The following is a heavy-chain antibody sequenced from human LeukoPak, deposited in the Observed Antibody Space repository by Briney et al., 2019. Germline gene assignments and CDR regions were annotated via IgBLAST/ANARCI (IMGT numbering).Heavy chain of an antibody. CDR1: GFTFSSYG. V-gene: IGHV3-23*01. D-gene: IGHD4-17*01. CDR3: AKGVPDYGDYGGDS. CDR2: ISGTGGNT. J-gene: IGHJ4*02. Sequence: PGGSLRLSCVASGFTFSSYGINWVRQAPGKRLEWVSYISGTGGNTYYADSVKGRFTISRDNSKNTLYLQMNRLRAEDTAVYYCAKGVPDYGDYGGDSWGQGTLVTVSS.